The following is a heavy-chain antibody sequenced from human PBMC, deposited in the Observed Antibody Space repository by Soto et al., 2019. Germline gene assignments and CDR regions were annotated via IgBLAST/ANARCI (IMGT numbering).Heavy chain of an antibody. J-gene: IGHJ4*02. CDR3: AKGSATIIVTGTPNWDY. Sequence: GGSLRLSCAASGFTFSSYWMHWVRQAPGKGLVWVSRINSDGSSTSYADSVKGRFTISRDNAKNTLYLQMNSLRAEDTAVYYCAKGSATIIVTGTPNWDYWGQGT. CDR2: INSDGSST. D-gene: IGHD6-19*01. V-gene: IGHV3-74*01. CDR1: GFTFSSYW.